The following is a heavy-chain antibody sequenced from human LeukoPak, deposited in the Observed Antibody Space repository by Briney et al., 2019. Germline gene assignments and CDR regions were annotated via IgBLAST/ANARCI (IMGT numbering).Heavy chain of an antibody. CDR2: IHLSGGST. V-gene: IGHV1-46*01. D-gene: IGHD4-17*01. J-gene: IGHJ4*02. Sequence: GASVKVSCKASGYTFTSYYMHWVRQAPGQGLERMGIIHLSGGSTSYAQKFQGRVTMTRDTSTSTVYMELSSLRSEDTAVYYCARAHLHYGDSIHDLDYWGQGTLVTVSS. CDR1: GYTFTSYY. CDR3: ARAHLHYGDSIHDLDY.